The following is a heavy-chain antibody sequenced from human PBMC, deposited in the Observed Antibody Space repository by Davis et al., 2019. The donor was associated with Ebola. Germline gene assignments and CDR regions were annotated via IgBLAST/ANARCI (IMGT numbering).Heavy chain of an antibody. J-gene: IGHJ4*02. D-gene: IGHD5/OR15-5a*01. Sequence: ASVKVSCKASGYAFTSFGISWVRQAPGLGLEWMGWISTNNGNTKYAQRLQGRVTMTTDTSTSTAYMELRSLGSDDTAVYFCARDSVSTIDYWGQGTLVTVSS. CDR2: ISTNNGNT. V-gene: IGHV1-18*04. CDR1: GYAFTSFG. CDR3: ARDSVSTIDY.